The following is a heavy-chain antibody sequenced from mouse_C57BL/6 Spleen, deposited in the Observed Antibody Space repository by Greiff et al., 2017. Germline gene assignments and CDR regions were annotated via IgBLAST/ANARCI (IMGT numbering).Heavy chain of an antibody. Sequence: VKVVESGPELVKPGASVKISCKASGYAFSSSWMNWVKQRPGKGLEWIGRIYPGDGDTNYNGKFKGKATLTADKSSSTAYMQLSSLTSEDSAVYFCARYGYDAQYYFDYWGQGTTLTVSS. V-gene: IGHV1-82*01. J-gene: IGHJ2*01. D-gene: IGHD2-2*01. CDR3: ARYGYDAQYYFDY. CDR1: GYAFSSSW. CDR2: IYPGDGDT.